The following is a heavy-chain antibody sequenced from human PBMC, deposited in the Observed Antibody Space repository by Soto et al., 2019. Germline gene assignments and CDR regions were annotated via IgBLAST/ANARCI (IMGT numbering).Heavy chain of an antibody. CDR1: GFNLSSYA. Sequence: AGGSLRLSCAASGFNLSSYAMHWVRQAPGKGLEWVALMSSDGTNKYYADSVKGRFTISRDNSKNTVYLQMNSLRAEDTAVYYCAREGKLVVITTVFDYWGQGILVTVSS. CDR3: AREGKLVVITTVFDY. D-gene: IGHD3-22*01. V-gene: IGHV3-30-3*01. CDR2: MSSDGTNK. J-gene: IGHJ4*02.